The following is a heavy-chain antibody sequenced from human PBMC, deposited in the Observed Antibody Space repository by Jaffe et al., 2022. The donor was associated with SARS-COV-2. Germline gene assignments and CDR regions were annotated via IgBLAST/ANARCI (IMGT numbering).Heavy chain of an antibody. V-gene: IGHV3-23*01. D-gene: IGHD2-15*01. CDR1: GFTFSNYV. J-gene: IGHJ4*02. CDR3: AKRDCSGNTCYGFDD. Sequence: EVQLLESGGGLVQPGGSLRLSCAASGFTFSNYVMNWVRQAPGKGLEWVSTISFSGDSTYLADSVKGRFTISRDNSKNTLFLQMNSLRDEDTAVYYCAKRDCSGNTCYGFDDWGQGTLVTVSS. CDR2: ISFSGDST.